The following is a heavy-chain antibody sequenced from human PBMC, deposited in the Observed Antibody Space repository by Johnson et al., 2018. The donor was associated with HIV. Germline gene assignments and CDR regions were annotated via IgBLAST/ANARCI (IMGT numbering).Heavy chain of an antibody. V-gene: IGHV3-7*01. CDR1: GFTFSSYW. CDR2: IKQDGSEK. Sequence: EVQLVESGGGVVQPGRSLRLSCAASGFTFSSYWMSWVRQAPGKGLEWVANIKQDGSEKYYLDSVKGRFTISRDNAKNSLYLQMSSLRAEDTAVYYCAKDYYGAGSKHDAFDIWGQGTMVTVSS. J-gene: IGHJ3*02. D-gene: IGHD3-10*01. CDR3: AKDYYGAGSKHDAFDI.